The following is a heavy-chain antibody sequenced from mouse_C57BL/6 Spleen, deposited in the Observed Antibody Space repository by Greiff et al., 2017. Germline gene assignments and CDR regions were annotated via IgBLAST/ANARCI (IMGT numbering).Heavy chain of an antibody. Sequence: DVHLVESGGGLVKPGGSLKLSCAASGFTFSSYAMSWVRQTPEKRLEWVATISDGGSYTYYPDNVKGRFTISRDNAKNNLYLQMSHLKSEDTAMYYCARAIYVYYAMDYWGQGTSVTVSS. V-gene: IGHV5-4*01. D-gene: IGHD2-3*01. CDR1: GFTFSSYA. J-gene: IGHJ4*01. CDR2: ISDGGSYT. CDR3: ARAIYVYYAMDY.